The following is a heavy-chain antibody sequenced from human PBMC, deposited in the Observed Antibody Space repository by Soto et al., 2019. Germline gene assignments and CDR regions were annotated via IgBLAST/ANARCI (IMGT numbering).Heavy chain of an antibody. V-gene: IGHV3-23*01. Sequence: EVQLLESGGGLVQPGGSLRLSCAASGFTFGTFDMTWVRQAPGKGLEWVSLIRGVAGSTHYPDSVKGRFTISKDTSNNVLYLEMNSLRADDTAVYFCVKGAWLDYWGQGNMVTVSS. CDR3: VKGAWLDY. CDR1: GFTFGTFD. CDR2: IRGVAGST. J-gene: IGHJ4*02.